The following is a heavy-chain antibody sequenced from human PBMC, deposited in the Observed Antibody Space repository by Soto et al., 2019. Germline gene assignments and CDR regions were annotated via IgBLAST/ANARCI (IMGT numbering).Heavy chain of an antibody. V-gene: IGHV1-18*01. D-gene: IGHD6-13*01. CDR3: ARESSSSSNDY. Sequence: QVQLVQSGAEVKKPGASVMVSCWDSGYTFISFGISWVRQAPGQGLEMMGWISAYNGKTNYAQKLRGRVTMTTDTPTIISDMEVRSVRPEDTGVYAWARESSSSSNDYWGQGTRVTVSS. J-gene: IGHJ4*02. CDR1: GYTFISFG. CDR2: ISAYNGKT.